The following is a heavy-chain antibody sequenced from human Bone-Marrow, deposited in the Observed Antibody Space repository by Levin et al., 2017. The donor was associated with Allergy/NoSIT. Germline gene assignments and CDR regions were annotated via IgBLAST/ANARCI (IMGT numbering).Heavy chain of an antibody. CDR3: AKAPYYDFWSGYYGRFDP. V-gene: IGHV3-23*01. J-gene: IGHJ5*02. Sequence: GGSLRLSCAASGFTFSSYAMSWVRQAPGKGLEWVSAISGSGGSTYYADSVKGRFTISRDNSKNTLYLQMNSLRAEDTAVYYCAKAPYYDFWSGYYGRFDPWGQGTLVTVSS. D-gene: IGHD3-3*01. CDR1: GFTFSSYA. CDR2: ISGSGGST.